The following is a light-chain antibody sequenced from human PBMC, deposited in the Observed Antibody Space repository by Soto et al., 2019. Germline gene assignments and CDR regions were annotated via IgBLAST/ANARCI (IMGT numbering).Light chain of an antibody. V-gene: IGKV3-20*01. CDR2: GAS. Sequence: DIVMTQSPATLSVSPGERATLSCRASQSIGTNLAWYQQKPGQPPRLLISGASTRATGIPDRFSGSGSGTDFTLTISRLEPEDFAVYYCQQYGSSPPTFGQRTKVDIK. CDR3: QQYGSSPPT. J-gene: IGKJ1*01. CDR1: QSIGTN.